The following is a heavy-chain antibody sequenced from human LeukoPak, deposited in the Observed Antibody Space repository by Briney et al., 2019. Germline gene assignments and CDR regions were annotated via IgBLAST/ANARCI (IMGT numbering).Heavy chain of an antibody. CDR3: ARFSPRAMGNYLDF. CDR1: GGSISSSSYY. Sequence: TSETLSLTCTVSGGSISSSSYYWGWIRQPPGKGLEWIGYIYPRGSTYYNPSLKSRVILSLDKSANQFSLNLSSVTAADTAVYYCARFSPRAMGNYLDFWGQGTLVTVSS. J-gene: IGHJ4*02. V-gene: IGHV4-39*07. CDR2: IYPRGST. D-gene: IGHD7-27*01.